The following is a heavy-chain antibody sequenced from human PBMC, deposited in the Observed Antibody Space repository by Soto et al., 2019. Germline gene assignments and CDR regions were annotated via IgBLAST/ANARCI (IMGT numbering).Heavy chain of an antibody. V-gene: IGHV3-30-3*01. CDR1: GFTFSSYA. D-gene: IGHD5-18*01. Sequence: TGGSLRLSCAASGFTFSSYAMHWVRQAPGKGLEWVVVISYDGSNKYYADSVKGRFTISRDNSKNTLYLQMNSLRAEDTAVYYCARGEVGGYSYGFLGYWGQGTLVTVSS. J-gene: IGHJ4*02. CDR3: ARGEVGGYSYGFLGY. CDR2: ISYDGSNK.